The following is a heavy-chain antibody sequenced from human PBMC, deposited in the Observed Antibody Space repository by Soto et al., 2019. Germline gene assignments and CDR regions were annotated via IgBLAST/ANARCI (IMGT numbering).Heavy chain of an antibody. Sequence: VGSLRLSCAASGFTFSSYWMHWVRQAPGKGLVWVSRINSDGSSTSYADSVKGRFTISRDNAKNTLYLQMNSLRAEDTAVYYCARGLRDYYDSSGSDYVGYWGQGTLVTVSS. CDR1: GFTFSSYW. CDR3: ARGLRDYYDSSGSDYVGY. V-gene: IGHV3-74*01. CDR2: INSDGSST. D-gene: IGHD3-22*01. J-gene: IGHJ4*02.